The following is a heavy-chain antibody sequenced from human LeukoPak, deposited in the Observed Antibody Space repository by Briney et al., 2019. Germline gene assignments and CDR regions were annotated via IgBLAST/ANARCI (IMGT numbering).Heavy chain of an antibody. J-gene: IGHJ4*02. V-gene: IGHV3-23*01. CDR2: ISYSGGTT. D-gene: IGHD3-10*01. CDR1: GFTFSSYA. Sequence: GASLRLSCAASGFTFSSYAMSWVRQAPGKGLEWVSGISYSGGTTYYADSVKGRFTISRDNSKNTLYLQMNSLRAEDTAVYYCAKGGVRLWFGGGLFDYWGQGTLVTVSS. CDR3: AKGGVRLWFGGGLFDY.